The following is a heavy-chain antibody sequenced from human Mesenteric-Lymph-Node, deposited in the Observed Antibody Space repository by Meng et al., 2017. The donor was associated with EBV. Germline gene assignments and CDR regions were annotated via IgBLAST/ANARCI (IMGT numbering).Heavy chain of an antibody. CDR1: GGSINSFY. Sequence: VQLQESGPGLVQPSGTLSLTCAVSGGSINSFYWSWIRQPPGKGLEWIGYIYHSGSTNYNPSLKSRVTMSVDMSKNQFSLKLSSVTAADTAVYYCARGEVFDSWGQGTLVTVSS. J-gene: IGHJ4*02. CDR2: IYHSGST. CDR3: ARGEVFDS. V-gene: IGHV4-59*01.